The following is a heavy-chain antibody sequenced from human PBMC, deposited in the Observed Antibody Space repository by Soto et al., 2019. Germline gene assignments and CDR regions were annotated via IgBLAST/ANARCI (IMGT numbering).Heavy chain of an antibody. CDR3: ARVRSQRAYYYDSSGSWFDP. CDR2: ISAYNGNT. Sequence: GASVKVSCKASGYTFTSYGISWVRQAPGQGFEWMGWISAYNGNTNYAQKFQGRVTITADESTSTAYMELSSLRSEDTAVYYCARVRSQRAYYYDSSGSWFDPWGQGTLVTVSS. CDR1: GYTFTSYG. D-gene: IGHD3-22*01. J-gene: IGHJ5*02. V-gene: IGHV1-18*01.